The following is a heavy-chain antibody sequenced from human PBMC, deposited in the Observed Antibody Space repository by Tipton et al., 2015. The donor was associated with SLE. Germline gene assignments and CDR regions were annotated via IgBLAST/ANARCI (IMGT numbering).Heavy chain of an antibody. CDR1: GFTFSSYI. CDR3: ARELGLQYDY. D-gene: IGHD4-11*01. Sequence: SLRLPCAASGFTFSSYIMNWVRQAPGKGLEWVSSISSSSDYIYYADSLKGRFTIYRDNAKNSLYLRMNRLTAEDTAVYYCARELGLQYDYWGQGTLVTVSS. V-gene: IGHV3-21*01. J-gene: IGHJ4*02. CDR2: ISSSSDYI.